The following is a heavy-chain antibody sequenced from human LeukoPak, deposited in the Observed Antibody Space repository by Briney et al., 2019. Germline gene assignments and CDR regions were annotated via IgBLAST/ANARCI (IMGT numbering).Heavy chain of an antibody. CDR1: GFTVSSNY. Sequence: GGSLRLSCAASGFTVSSNYMNWVRQAPGKGLEWVAVLYSAGNTFYADSVKGRFTISRDNSKNTLHLQMNSLRAEDTALYYCARLIQPQGAFDIWGQGTMVTVSS. D-gene: IGHD3-16*01. V-gene: IGHV3-53*01. CDR3: ARLIQPQGAFDI. CDR2: LYSAGNT. J-gene: IGHJ3*02.